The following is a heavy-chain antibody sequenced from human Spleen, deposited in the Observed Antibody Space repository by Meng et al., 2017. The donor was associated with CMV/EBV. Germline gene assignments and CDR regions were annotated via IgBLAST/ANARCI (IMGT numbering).Heavy chain of an antibody. CDR1: GGSFSGYY. D-gene: IGHD3-10*02. CDR3: ARGGYYVG. J-gene: IGHJ4*02. CDR2: INHGGST. Sequence: QVQLQHGGAGLLKPSEPLSLTCAVYGGSFSGYYWSWIRQSPGKGLEWIGEINHGGSTKYNPSLKSRVTISEDTSKNQFSLKLSSVTAADTAVYYCARGGYYVGWGQGTLVTVSS. V-gene: IGHV4-34*01.